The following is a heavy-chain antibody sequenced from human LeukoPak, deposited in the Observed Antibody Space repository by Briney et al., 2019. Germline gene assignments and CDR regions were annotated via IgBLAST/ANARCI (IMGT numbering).Heavy chain of an antibody. CDR1: GYSFTSYW. Sequence: GESLKISCKGSGYSFTSYWIGWVRQMPGKGPEWMGIIYPGDSDTRYSPSFQGQVTISADKSISTAYLQWSSLKASDTAMYYCARPSKNYDFWSGLPGYWGQGTLVTVSS. V-gene: IGHV5-51*01. J-gene: IGHJ4*02. D-gene: IGHD3-3*01. CDR3: ARPSKNYDFWSGLPGY. CDR2: IYPGDSDT.